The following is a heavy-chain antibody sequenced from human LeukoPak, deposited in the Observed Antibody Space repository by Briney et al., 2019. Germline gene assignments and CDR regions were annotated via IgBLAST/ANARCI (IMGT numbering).Heavy chain of an antibody. CDR1: GGTFSNYA. Sequence: SVKVSCKASGGTFSNYAINWVRRAPGQGLEWMGGIIPIFGTANYAQKFQGRVTITADESTSTAYMELSSLRSEDTAVYYCARHCSGGNCYGVADIWGQGTVVTVSS. V-gene: IGHV1-69*13. CDR3: ARHCSGGNCYGVADI. D-gene: IGHD2-15*01. J-gene: IGHJ3*02. CDR2: IIPIFGTA.